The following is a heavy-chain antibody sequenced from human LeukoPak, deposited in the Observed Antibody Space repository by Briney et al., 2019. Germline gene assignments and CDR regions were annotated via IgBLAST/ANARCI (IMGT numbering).Heavy chain of an antibody. CDR2: IDHSGGT. V-gene: IGHV4-34*01. CDR3: ATRNYYDFWSGYPD. D-gene: IGHD3-3*01. CDR1: GGSFSSHY. Sequence: SETLSLTCAVYGGSFSSHYWRWIRQPPGKGLEWIEEIDHSGGTNYNPSLKSRVTIAVDTSKNQFSLKLRSVTAADTAVYYCATRNYYDFWSGYPDWGQGTLVTVSS. J-gene: IGHJ4*02.